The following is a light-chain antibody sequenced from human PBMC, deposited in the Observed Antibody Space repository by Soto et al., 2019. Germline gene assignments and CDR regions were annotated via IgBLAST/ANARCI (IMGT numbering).Light chain of an antibody. V-gene: IGLV2-14*01. CDR3: CSYTTSNTRQIV. Sequence: SVVTQPSSLSVSPGQSSTISCPGTSSDVCGYNYVSWYQQHPGRAPKFMIYDVSNRPSGVSNRFSGSKSGNTASLTISGLQAEDEADYYCCSYTTSNTRQIVFGTGTKFTVL. CDR2: DVS. CDR1: SSDVCGYNY. J-gene: IGLJ1*01.